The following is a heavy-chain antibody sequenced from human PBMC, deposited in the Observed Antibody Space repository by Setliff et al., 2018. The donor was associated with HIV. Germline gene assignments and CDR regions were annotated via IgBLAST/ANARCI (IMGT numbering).Heavy chain of an antibody. CDR3: VRDNALNFYGHFRFRWFDP. CDR2: VYHNGKT. Sequence: KPSETLSLTCTVSGASIKDSYWSWVRQPPGRGLEWIGDVYHNGKTTYNPALKSRLTISIDTSRNQFSLKVTSVTPADTALYYCVRDNALNFYGHFRFRWFDPRGQGTLVTVSS. CDR1: GASIKDSY. J-gene: IGHJ5*02. V-gene: IGHV4-59*01. D-gene: IGHD3-10*01.